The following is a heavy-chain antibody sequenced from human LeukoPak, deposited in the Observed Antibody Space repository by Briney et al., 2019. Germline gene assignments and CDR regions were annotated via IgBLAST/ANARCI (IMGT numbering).Heavy chain of an antibody. CDR1: GGTFSSYA. Sequence: ASVKVSCKASGGTFSSYAISWVRQAPGQGLEWMGGIIPIFGTANYAQKFQGRVTITADESTSTAYMELSSLRSEDTAVYYCAREGASSSGPLPIDYWGRGTLVTVSS. CDR3: AREGASSSGPLPIDY. CDR2: IIPIFGTA. J-gene: IGHJ4*02. D-gene: IGHD3-22*01. V-gene: IGHV1-69*13.